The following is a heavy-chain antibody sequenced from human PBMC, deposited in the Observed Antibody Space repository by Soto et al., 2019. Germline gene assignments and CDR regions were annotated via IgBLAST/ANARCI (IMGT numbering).Heavy chain of an antibody. CDR3: ARALRGYSYGFVN. J-gene: IGHJ4*02. CDR1: GGTFSSFV. V-gene: IGHV1-69*01. Sequence: QVQLVQSGAEVKKPGSSVKVSCQASGGTFSSFVFGWVRQAPGRGLEWMGDFMPVFARTRNAQEFQDRLTFTADESMTTAYMELNSLTSDDTAVYYCARALRGYSYGFVNWGQGTLVTVSS. D-gene: IGHD5-18*01. CDR2: FMPVFART.